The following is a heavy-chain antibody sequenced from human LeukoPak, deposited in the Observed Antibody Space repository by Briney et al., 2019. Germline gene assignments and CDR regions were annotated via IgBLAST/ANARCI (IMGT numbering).Heavy chain of an antibody. Sequence: GASVKVSCKASGCTFTSYDINWVRQATGQGLEWMGWMNPNSGNTGYAQKFQGRVTITRNTSISTAYMELSSLRSEDTAVYYCARAFGLRRGPAGGSASIFGYWGQGTLVTVSS. D-gene: IGHD2-2*01. CDR1: GCTFTSYD. V-gene: IGHV1-8*03. CDR3: ARAFGLRRGPAGGSASIFGY. CDR2: MNPNSGNT. J-gene: IGHJ4*02.